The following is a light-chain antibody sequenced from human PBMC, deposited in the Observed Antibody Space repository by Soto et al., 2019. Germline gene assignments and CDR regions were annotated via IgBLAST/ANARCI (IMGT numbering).Light chain of an antibody. CDR1: QSIDTY. CDR3: QQSYSVPRT. CDR2: AAS. Sequence: DIQMTQSPSSLSASVGDRVTITCRASQSIDTYINWYQRKPGKAPNVLIYAASTLQSGVPTRFSGSGSGTDFTLTISSLQPEDFATYYCQQSYSVPRTFGLGTKVEIK. J-gene: IGKJ1*01. V-gene: IGKV1-39*01.